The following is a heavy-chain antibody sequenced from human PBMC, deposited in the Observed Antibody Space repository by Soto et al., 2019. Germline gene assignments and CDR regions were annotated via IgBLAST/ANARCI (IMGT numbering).Heavy chain of an antibody. CDR3: ARFDSSSGQFDY. CDR1: GGSISSGGYY. Sequence: HVQLQESGPGLVKPSQTLSLTCTVSGGSISSGGYYWSWIRQHPGKGLEWIGYIYYSGSTYYNPSLKSRVTISVDTSKNQFSLKLSSVTAADTAVYYCARFDSSSGQFDYWGQGTLVTVSS. V-gene: IGHV4-31*03. CDR2: IYYSGST. J-gene: IGHJ4*02. D-gene: IGHD6-13*01.